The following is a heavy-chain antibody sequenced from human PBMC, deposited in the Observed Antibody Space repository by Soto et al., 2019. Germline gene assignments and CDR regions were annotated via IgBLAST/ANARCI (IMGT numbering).Heavy chain of an antibody. V-gene: IGHV1-69*06. Sequence: GASVKVSCKASGGTFSSYAISWVRQAPGQGLEWMGGIIPIFGTANYAQKFQGRVTITADKSTSTAYMELSSLRSEDTAVYYCARETLRDAIDIWGQGTMVTVSS. CDR2: IIPIFGTA. J-gene: IGHJ3*02. CDR3: ARETLRDAIDI. CDR1: GGTFSSYA.